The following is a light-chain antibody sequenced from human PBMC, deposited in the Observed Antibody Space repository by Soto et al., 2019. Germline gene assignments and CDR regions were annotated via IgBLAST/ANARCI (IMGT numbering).Light chain of an antibody. V-gene: IGKV1-39*01. CDR2: AAS. Sequence: DIQMTQSTSSLSASVGDRVTITCRASQSISSYLNWYQQKPGKAPKLLIYAASSLQSGVPSRFSGSGSGTDFTLTISSLQPEDFATYYCQQSYSTPLTFGGVTKVDI. CDR1: QSISSY. J-gene: IGKJ4*01. CDR3: QQSYSTPLT.